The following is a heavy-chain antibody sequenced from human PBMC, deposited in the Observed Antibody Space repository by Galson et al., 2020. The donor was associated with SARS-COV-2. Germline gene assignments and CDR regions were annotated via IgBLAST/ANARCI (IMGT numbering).Heavy chain of an antibody. CDR1: GYTLTELS. CDR2: FDPEDGET. J-gene: IGHJ4*02. CDR3: ATAPAYYYDSSGWY. V-gene: IGHV1-24*01. Sequence: ASVKVSCKVSGYTLTELSMHWVRQAPGKGLEWMGGFDPEDGETIYAQKFQGRVTMTEDTSTETAYMELSSLRSEDTAVYYCATAPAYYYDSSGWYWGQGTLVTVSS. D-gene: IGHD3-22*01.